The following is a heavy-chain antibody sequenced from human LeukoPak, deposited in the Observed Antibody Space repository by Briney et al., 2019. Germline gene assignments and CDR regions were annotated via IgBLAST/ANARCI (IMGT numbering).Heavy chain of an antibody. J-gene: IGHJ4*02. Sequence: GRSLRLSCAASGFTFSSYAMHWVRQAPGKGLEWVAVISYDGSNKYYADSVKGRFTISRDNSKNTLYLQMNSLRAEDTAVYYCARVLLPLVVVPAAIDYWGQGTLVTVSS. CDR1: GFTFSSYA. V-gene: IGHV3-30-3*01. CDR2: ISYDGSNK. CDR3: ARVLLPLVVVPAAIDY. D-gene: IGHD2-2*01.